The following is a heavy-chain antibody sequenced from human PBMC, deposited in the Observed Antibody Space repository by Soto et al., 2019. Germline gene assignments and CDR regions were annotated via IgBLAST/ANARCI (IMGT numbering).Heavy chain of an antibody. J-gene: IGHJ6*03. CDR3: ARAPKLWLAYYYYYMDV. CDR1: GFTFSSYS. V-gene: IGHV3-48*01. CDR2: ISSSSSTI. Sequence: GGSLRLSCAASGFTFSSYSMNWVRQAPGKGLEWVSYISSSSSTIYYADSVKGRFTISRDNAKNSLYLQMNSLRAEDTAVYYCARAPKLWLAYYYYYMDVWGKGTTVTVSS. D-gene: IGHD5-18*01.